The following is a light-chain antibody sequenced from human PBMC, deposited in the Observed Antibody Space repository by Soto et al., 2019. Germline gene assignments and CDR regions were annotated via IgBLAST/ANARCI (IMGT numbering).Light chain of an antibody. CDR3: SATDDSLGGPV. J-gene: IGLJ2*01. CDR2: TND. V-gene: IGLV1-47*02. Sequence: QSVLTQPPSASGTPGQRVTISCSGSYSKVETNYVYWYQQVPGTAPKLLIYTNDQRPSGVPDRFSASKSGTSASLAISGLRSEDEADYFCSATDDSLGGPVFGGGTKLTVL. CDR1: YSKVETNY.